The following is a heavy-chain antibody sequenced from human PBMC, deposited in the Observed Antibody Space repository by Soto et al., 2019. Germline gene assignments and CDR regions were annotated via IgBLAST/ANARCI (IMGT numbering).Heavy chain of an antibody. D-gene: IGHD6-19*01. CDR1: GYTFIGYG. V-gene: IGHV1-18*01. Sequence: QVQLVQSGAEVKKPGASVKVSCKASGYTFIGYGVTWVRQAPGQGLEWMGWIGPYNGNTNYAQKVQGRVTMTTDTATSTAYMELRSLRSDDTAVYDCARASSSGWFDPWGQGTLVTVSS. CDR3: ARASSSGWFDP. J-gene: IGHJ5*02. CDR2: IGPYNGNT.